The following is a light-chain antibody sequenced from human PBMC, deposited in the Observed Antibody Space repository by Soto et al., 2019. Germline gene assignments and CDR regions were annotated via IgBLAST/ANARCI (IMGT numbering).Light chain of an antibody. V-gene: IGKV3-20*01. CDR2: AAS. CDR1: QSVSNDF. Sequence: EIVLTQSPGILSLSPGQRVTLSCRASQSVSNDFLAWYQQKPGQAPRLLIYAASTRATDVPDRFSGSGSGTDFTLTISRLEPEDFAVYCCQQYGSSPGTFGQGTKVDIK. J-gene: IGKJ1*01. CDR3: QQYGSSPGT.